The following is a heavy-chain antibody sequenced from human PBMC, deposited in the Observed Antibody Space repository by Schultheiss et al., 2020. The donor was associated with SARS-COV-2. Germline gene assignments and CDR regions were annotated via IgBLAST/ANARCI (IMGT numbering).Heavy chain of an antibody. D-gene: IGHD2-15*01. V-gene: IGHV4-31*03. CDR2: IYYSGRT. CDR3: ASLNYCSGGSCYDAFDI. J-gene: IGHJ3*02. Sequence: SETLSLTCTVSGGSISSGGYYWSWIRQHPGKGLEWLGYIYYSGRTFYNPSLKSRVTISVDTSKNQFSLKLSSVTAADTAVYYCASLNYCSGGSCYDAFDIWGQGTMVTVSS. CDR1: GGSISSGGYY.